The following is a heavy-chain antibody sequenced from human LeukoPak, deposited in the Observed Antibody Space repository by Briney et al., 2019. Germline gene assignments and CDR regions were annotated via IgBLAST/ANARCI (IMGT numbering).Heavy chain of an antibody. V-gene: IGHV3-74*01. CDR1: GFTFSSYL. CDR3: ARDPRGGTLDY. D-gene: IGHD3-10*01. J-gene: IGHJ4*02. CDR2: IHSDGRTT. Sequence: GGSLRLSCAASGFTFSSYLMHWVRQAPGKGLVWVSRIHSDGRTTDYADSVKGRFTISRDNAKNTLNLQMDSLRAEDTAVYYCARDPRGGTLDYWGQGALVAVSS.